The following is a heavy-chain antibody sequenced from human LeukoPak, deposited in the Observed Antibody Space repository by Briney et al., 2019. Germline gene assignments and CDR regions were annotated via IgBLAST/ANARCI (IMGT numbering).Heavy chain of an antibody. J-gene: IGHJ6*03. V-gene: IGHV3-23*01. CDR1: AFTVSSYA. Sequence: PGGSLRLSCAASAFTVSSYAMSWVRQAPGKGLEWVSAISGSGGSTYYADSVKGRFTISRDNSKNTLYLQMNSLRAEDTAVYYCAKDGSCSSTSCNYYYYYMDVWGKGTTVSVSS. D-gene: IGHD2-2*01. CDR2: ISGSGGST. CDR3: AKDGSCSSTSCNYYYYYMDV.